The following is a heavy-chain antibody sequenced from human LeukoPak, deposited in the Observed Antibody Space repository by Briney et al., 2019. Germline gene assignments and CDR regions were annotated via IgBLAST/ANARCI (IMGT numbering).Heavy chain of an antibody. V-gene: IGHV3-66*01. D-gene: IGHD3-10*01. Sequence: GGSVRLSCTVSGFTLSSYEMSWIRQAPGKGLEWVSIIYSSDYIYYADSVKGRFTISRDNSKNTLYLQMNSLRVEDSAVYYCATERPDSRVLDYWGQGLVVTVSS. CDR2: IYSSDYI. J-gene: IGHJ4*02. CDR3: ATERPDSRVLDY. CDR1: GFTLSSYE.